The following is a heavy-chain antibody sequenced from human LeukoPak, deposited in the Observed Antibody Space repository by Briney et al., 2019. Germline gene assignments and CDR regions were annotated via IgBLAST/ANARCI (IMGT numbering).Heavy chain of an antibody. Sequence: GGSPRLSCAASGFTFSRYDMHWVRQATGKGLEWVSGIGTAGDTYYAGSVKGRFTISRENAKNSLYLQMNSLTAGDTAVYYCAGAGSETQWRAFDFWGQGALVTVSS. CDR3: AGAGSETQWRAFDF. D-gene: IGHD6-19*01. J-gene: IGHJ4*02. CDR2: IGTAGDT. V-gene: IGHV3-13*01. CDR1: GFTFSRYD.